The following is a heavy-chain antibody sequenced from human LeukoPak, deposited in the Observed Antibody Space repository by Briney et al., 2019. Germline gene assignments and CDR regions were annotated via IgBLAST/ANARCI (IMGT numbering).Heavy chain of an antibody. CDR2: IWYDGSYQ. CDR1: GFTFSSYG. Sequence: GASLRLSCAASGFTFSSYGFHWVRQAPGKGLEWVAVIWYDGSYQYYADSVKGRFTISRDNSQNALYLQVDSLRVEDTAVYYCARDRAVRYFACWGEGTLVTVSS. V-gene: IGHV3-33*01. J-gene: IGHJ4*02. CDR3: ARDRAVRYFAC. D-gene: IGHD2-8*01.